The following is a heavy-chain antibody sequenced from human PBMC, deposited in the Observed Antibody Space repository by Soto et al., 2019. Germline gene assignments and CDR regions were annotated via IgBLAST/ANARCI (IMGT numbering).Heavy chain of an antibody. CDR3: AAPRVPVAPNRYFEP. CDR1: VFAFTSSA. J-gene: IGHJ5*02. V-gene: IGHV3-23*01. Sequence: PVGSLRLSCASSVFAFTSSAMYCVRHSPGKGLEWVSAIGAGSAGTHYADSLQGRFTISRDDSKNILYLQMDSLKAEDTAVYYCAAPRVPVAPNRYFEPWGQGTPVTVSS. D-gene: IGHD6-19*01. CDR2: IGAGSAGT.